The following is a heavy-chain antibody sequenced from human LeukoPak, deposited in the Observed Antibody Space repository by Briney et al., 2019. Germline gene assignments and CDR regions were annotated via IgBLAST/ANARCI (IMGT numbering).Heavy chain of an antibody. D-gene: IGHD5-12*01. CDR1: GYTFTSYY. J-gene: IGHJ5*02. Sequence: ASVKVSCKASGYTFTSYYMHWVRQAPGQGLEWMGIINPSGGSTSYAQKFQGRVTMTRDMSTSTVYMELSSLRSEDTAVYYCARDLEVATISCVGFDPWGQGTLVTVSS. V-gene: IGHV1-46*01. CDR2: INPSGGST. CDR3: ARDLEVATISCVGFDP.